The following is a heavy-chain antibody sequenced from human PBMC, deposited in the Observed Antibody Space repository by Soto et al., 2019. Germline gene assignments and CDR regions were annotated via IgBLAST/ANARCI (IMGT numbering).Heavy chain of an antibody. D-gene: IGHD6-19*01. J-gene: IGHJ6*03. V-gene: IGHV1-3*01. CDR2: INAGNGNT. CDR1: GYTFTSYA. CDR3: ARDLSGWFGGYYYYYMDV. Sequence: ASVKVSCKASGYTFTSYAMHWVRQAPGQRLEWMGWINAGNGNTKYSQKFQGRVTITRDTSASTAYMELSSLRSEDTAVYYCARDLSGWFGGYYYYYMDVWGKGTKVTVSS.